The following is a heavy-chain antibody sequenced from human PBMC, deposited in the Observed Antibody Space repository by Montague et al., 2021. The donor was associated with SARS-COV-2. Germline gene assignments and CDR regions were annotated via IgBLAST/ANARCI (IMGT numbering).Heavy chain of an antibody. CDR2: IYYSGST. J-gene: IGHJ6*02. V-gene: IGHV4-31*03. Sequence: TLSLTCTVSGDSISSGGYYWSWIRQHPGKGLEWIGYIYYSGSTYYNPSLKSRVTISVDTSKNQFSLKLSSVTAADTAVYYCALHDFRVRAWDGMDVWGQGTTVTVSS. D-gene: IGHD3/OR15-3a*01. CDR3: ALHDFRVRAWDGMDV. CDR1: GDSISSGGYY.